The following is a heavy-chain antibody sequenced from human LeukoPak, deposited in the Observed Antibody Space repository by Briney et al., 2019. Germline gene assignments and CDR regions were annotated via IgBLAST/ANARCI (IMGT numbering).Heavy chain of an antibody. Sequence: SVNVSCKASGGTFSSYAISWVRQAPGQGLEWMGGIIPIFGTANYAQKFQGRVTITADESTSTAYMELSSLRSEDTAVYYCARDLFRGSGWYGGFDYWGQGTLVTVSS. CDR3: ARDLFRGSGWYGGFDY. CDR1: GGTFSSYA. J-gene: IGHJ4*02. D-gene: IGHD6-19*01. V-gene: IGHV1-69*13. CDR2: IIPIFGTA.